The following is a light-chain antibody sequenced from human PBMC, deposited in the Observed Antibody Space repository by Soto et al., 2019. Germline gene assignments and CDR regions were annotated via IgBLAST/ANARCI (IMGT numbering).Light chain of an antibody. CDR3: QQYSSSRT. Sequence: EIVITQSPATLSVSPGERATLSCRASQIVSSNHLAWYQQXPGQAPRILIYGGSSRAIGIPVRFSGSGSETDFTLTITRLEPDDFAVYYCQQYSSSRTFGQGTKVDI. CDR1: QIVSSNH. V-gene: IGKV3-20*01. J-gene: IGKJ1*01. CDR2: GGS.